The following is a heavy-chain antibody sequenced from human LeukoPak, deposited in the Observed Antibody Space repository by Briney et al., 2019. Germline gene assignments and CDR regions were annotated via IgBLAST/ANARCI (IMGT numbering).Heavy chain of an antibody. CDR2: IYYSGSA. V-gene: IGHV4-59*01. CDR3: ARVGVDYSGNIIKYYFDY. D-gene: IGHD4-23*01. CDR1: GFTFTGYA. J-gene: IGHJ4*02. Sequence: PGGSLRLSCAESGFTFTGYAMSWIRQPPGKGLEWIGYIYYSGSANYNPSLESRVIISVDTSKNQFSLKLSPVIAADTAVYYCARVGVDYSGNIIKYYFDYWGQGTLVTVSS.